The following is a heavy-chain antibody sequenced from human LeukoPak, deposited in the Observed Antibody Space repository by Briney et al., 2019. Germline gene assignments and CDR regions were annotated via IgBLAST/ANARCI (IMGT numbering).Heavy chain of an antibody. CDR1: GGSLSSYY. D-gene: IGHD6-13*01. CDR3: ARSFSSSWIRFDF. J-gene: IGHJ4*02. Sequence: SETLSLTCTVSGGSLSSYYWSWIRQPPGKGLEWIGYIYYSGSTNYNPSLNSRATISVDTSKTQFSLKLSSVTAADTAVYYCARSFSSSWIRFDFWGQGTLVTVSS. V-gene: IGHV4-59*01. CDR2: IYYSGST.